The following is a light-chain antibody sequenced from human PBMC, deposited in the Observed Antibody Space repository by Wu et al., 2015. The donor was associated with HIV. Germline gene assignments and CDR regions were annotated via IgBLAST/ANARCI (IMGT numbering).Light chain of an antibody. CDR2: GAS. Sequence: DIQMTQSPSSLSASVGGRVTITCRASQGFGTWLAWYQQKPGRTPQLLIYGASTLRTGVPSRFRGSGSETDFTLTITNVQPEDSATYFCQQGDTFPVTFGQGTRLEI. CDR3: QQGDTFPVT. CDR1: QGFGTW. V-gene: IGKV1-12*01. J-gene: IGKJ5*01.